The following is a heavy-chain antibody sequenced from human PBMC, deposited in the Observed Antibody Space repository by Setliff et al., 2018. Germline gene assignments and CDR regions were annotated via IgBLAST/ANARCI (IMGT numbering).Heavy chain of an antibody. CDR1: GVSINSLTW. J-gene: IGHJ5*02. V-gene: IGHV4-4*02. Sequence: SETLSLTCAVSGVSINSLTWWSWVRQPPGKGLEWIGEIYHDGNPIYNPSAVHYTPSLKSRVSISVDKSKNQISLKLTSVTAADTAVYYCGRGFSRIEGWGNWFDPWGQGILVTVSS. CDR3: GRGFSRIEGWGNWFDP. CDR2: IYHDGNP. D-gene: IGHD2-15*01.